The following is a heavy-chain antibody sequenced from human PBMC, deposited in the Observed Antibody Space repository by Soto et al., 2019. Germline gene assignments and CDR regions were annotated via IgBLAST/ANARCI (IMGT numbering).Heavy chain of an antibody. V-gene: IGHV3-33*01. CDR1: GFTFSSYV. CDR2: IWYDGSNQ. CDR3: ARGRIYCGGGSCYRSAFDI. D-gene: IGHD2-15*01. Sequence: GGSLRLSCVASGFTFSSYVMHWVRQAPGKGLEWVAVIWYDGSNQYYADSVKGRFTISRDISKNTLYLQMNSLRAEDTAIYYCARGRIYCGGGSCYRSAFDIWGQGTMVTVS. J-gene: IGHJ3*02.